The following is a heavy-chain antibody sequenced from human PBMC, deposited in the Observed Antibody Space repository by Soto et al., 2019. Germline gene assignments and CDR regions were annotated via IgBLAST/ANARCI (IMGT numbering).Heavy chain of an antibody. CDR1: GGSISNYF. CDR2: IDNSGST. D-gene: IGHD3-3*01. CDR3: ARGGQDFWSGPFDY. V-gene: IGHV4-4*07. J-gene: IGHJ4*02. Sequence: PSETLSLTCTVSGGSISNYFCNWIRQPAGKGLEWIGRIDNSGSTNYNPSLKSRVTMSADTSRNQFSLKLSSVTAADTAVYYCARGGQDFWSGPFDYWGQGAQVTVSS.